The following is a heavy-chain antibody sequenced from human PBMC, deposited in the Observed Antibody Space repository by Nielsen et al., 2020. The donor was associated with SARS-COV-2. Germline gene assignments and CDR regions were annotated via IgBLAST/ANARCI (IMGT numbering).Heavy chain of an antibody. D-gene: IGHD3/OR15-3a*01. Sequence: ASVKVSCKASGYTFTDYYIHWVRQAPAQGLEWMGRINTYSGGTNYAQKFQGTVTMTRDASISTVYMELTSDDTAVYYCARARATIFGLVMSYGMDVWGQGTTVAVSS. J-gene: IGHJ6*02. V-gene: IGHV1-2*06. CDR3: ARARATIFGLVMSYGMDV. CDR1: GYTFTDYY. CDR2: INTYSGGT.